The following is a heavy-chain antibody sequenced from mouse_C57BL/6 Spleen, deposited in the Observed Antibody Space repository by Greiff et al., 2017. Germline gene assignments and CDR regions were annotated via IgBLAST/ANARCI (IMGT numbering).Heavy chain of an antibody. J-gene: IGHJ2*01. D-gene: IGHD4-1*02. CDR2: ISYDGSN. CDR3: ASTGHYFDY. V-gene: IGHV3-6*01. CDR1: GYSITSGYY. Sequence: EVKLMESGPGLVKPSQSLSLTCSVTGYSITSGYYWNWIRQFPGNKLEWMGYISYDGSNNYNPSLKNRISITRDTSKNQFFLKLNSVTTEDTATYYCASTGHYFDYWGQGTTLTVSS.